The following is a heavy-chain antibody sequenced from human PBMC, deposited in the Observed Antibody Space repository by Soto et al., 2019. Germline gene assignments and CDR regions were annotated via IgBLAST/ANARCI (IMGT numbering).Heavy chain of an antibody. D-gene: IGHD6-13*01. CDR2: IHYSGTT. J-gene: IGHJ4*02. CDR1: GGSMRNYF. CDR3: AAGEASSRNLAPYYLDF. Sequence: PSETLSLTCTVSGGSMRNYFWTWIRQPPGKGLEWIGYIHYSGTTSFFPSYNPSLRSRVTISEDTSKNQFSLKLLSVTTADTAVYFCAAGEASSRNLAPYYLDFWGQGTLATV. V-gene: IGHV4-59*01.